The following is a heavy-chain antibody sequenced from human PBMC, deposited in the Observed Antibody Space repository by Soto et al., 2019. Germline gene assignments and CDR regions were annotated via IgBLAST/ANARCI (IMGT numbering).Heavy chain of an antibody. J-gene: IGHJ5*02. V-gene: IGHV4-34*01. D-gene: IGHD3-3*02. Sequence: SETLSLTCAVYGGSFSGYYWIWIRQPPGKGLEWIGEINHSGSTYYNPSLKSRVTISVDTSKNQFSLKLSSVTAADTAVYYCASPKIAFYNWFEPWGQGTLVTVSS. CDR1: GGSFSGYY. CDR2: INHSGST. CDR3: ASPKIAFYNWFEP.